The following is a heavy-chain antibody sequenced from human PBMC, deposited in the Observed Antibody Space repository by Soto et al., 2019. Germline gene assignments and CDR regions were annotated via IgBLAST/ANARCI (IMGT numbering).Heavy chain of an antibody. V-gene: IGHV3-23*01. CDR3: AKGPDYDFWSGSPLARGFDY. D-gene: IGHD3-3*01. Sequence: PGGSLRLSCAASGFTFSSYAMSWVRQAPGKGLEWVSAISGSGGSTYYADSVKGRFTISRDNSKNTLYLQMNSLRAEDTAVYYCAKGPDYDFWSGSPLARGFDYWGQGTLVTVSS. CDR1: GFTFSSYA. CDR2: ISGSGGST. J-gene: IGHJ4*02.